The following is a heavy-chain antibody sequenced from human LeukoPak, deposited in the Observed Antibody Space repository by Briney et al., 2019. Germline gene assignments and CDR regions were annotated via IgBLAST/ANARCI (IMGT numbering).Heavy chain of an antibody. CDR3: ARVDPDSSSTLEVFDY. Sequence: SETLSLTCTVSGGSISSSSYYWGWIRQPPGRGLEWVGSIYYSGSTNYNPSLKSRVTISVDTSKNQFSLKLSSVTAADTAVYYCARVDPDSSSTLEVFDYWGQGTLVTVSS. J-gene: IGHJ4*02. D-gene: IGHD6-6*01. CDR2: IYYSGST. CDR1: GGSISSSSYY. V-gene: IGHV4-39*07.